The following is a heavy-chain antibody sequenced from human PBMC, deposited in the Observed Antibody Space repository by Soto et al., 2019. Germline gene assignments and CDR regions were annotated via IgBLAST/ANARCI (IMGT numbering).Heavy chain of an antibody. J-gene: IGHJ4*02. D-gene: IGHD4-17*01. CDR3: TRSTRSGTTFDY. V-gene: IGHV4-4*02. CDR2: IYHSGST. CDR1: GGSISSSNW. Sequence: PSETLSLTCAVSGGSISSSNWWSWVRQPPGKGLEWIGEIYHSGSTNYNPSLKSRVTISVDKSKNQFSLKLSSVTAADTAVYYCTRSTRSGTTFDYWGQGTLVTVSS.